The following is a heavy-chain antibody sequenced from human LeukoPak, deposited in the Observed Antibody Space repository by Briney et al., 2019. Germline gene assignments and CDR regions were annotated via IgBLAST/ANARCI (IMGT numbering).Heavy chain of an antibody. J-gene: IGHJ4*02. CDR3: ARVVLIVYAPLPDN. V-gene: IGHV1-18*01. CDR2: ISAYNGNT. Sequence: ASVKVSCKASGYTFTSYGISWVRQAPGQGLEWMGWISAYNGNTNYAQKLQGRVTMTTDTSTSTAYMELRSLRSDDTAVYYCARVVLIVYAPLPDNWGQGTLVTVSS. CDR1: GYTFTSYG. D-gene: IGHD2-8*01.